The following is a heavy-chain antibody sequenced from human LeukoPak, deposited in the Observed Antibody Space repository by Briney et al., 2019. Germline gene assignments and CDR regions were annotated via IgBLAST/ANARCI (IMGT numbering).Heavy chain of an antibody. CDR3: TRLVGAND. CDR1: GFTFSDHA. D-gene: IGHD1-26*01. CDR2: IRNKANSYTT. V-gene: IGHV3-72*01. Sequence: PGGSLRLSCAASGFTFSDHAMDWVRQAPGKGLEWVGRIRNKANSYTTEYAASVQARFTDSRDDSKNSLYLQMNSMKTEDTAVYYCTRLVGANDWGQGTLVTVSS. J-gene: IGHJ4*02.